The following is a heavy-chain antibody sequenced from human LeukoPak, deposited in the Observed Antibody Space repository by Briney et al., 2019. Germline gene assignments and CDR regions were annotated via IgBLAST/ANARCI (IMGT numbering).Heavy chain of an antibody. CDR2: ISYDGSNK. Sequence: GGSLRLSCAASGFTFSSYGMHWVRQAPGKGLEWVAVISYDGSNKYYADSVKGRFTISRDNSKNTLYLQMNSLRAEDTAVYYCAKETYYYDSSGYYPYYYYYGMDVWGQGTTVTVSS. CDR3: AKETYYYDSSGYYPYYYYYGMDV. D-gene: IGHD3-22*01. J-gene: IGHJ6*02. CDR1: GFTFSSYG. V-gene: IGHV3-30*18.